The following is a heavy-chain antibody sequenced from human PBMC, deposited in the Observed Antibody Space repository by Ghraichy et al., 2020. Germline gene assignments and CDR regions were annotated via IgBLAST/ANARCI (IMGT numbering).Heavy chain of an antibody. D-gene: IGHD4-17*01. Sequence: GGSLRLSCAASGFTFSSYSMNWVRQAPGKGLEWVSSISSSSSYIYYADSVKGRFTISRDNAKNSLYLQMNSLRAEDTAVYYCARELAVTTVDYWGQGTLVTVSS. CDR1: GFTFSSYS. V-gene: IGHV3-21*01. J-gene: IGHJ4*02. CDR3: ARELAVTTVDY. CDR2: ISSSSSYI.